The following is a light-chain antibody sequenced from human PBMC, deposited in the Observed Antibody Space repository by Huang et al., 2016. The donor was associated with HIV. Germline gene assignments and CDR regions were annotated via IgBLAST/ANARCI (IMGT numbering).Light chain of an antibody. V-gene: IGKV3-11*01. CDR2: DAA. CDR1: QSVNTF. CDR3: QQRSNRPLT. J-gene: IGKJ4*01. Sequence: EIVLTQSPATLSLSPGERATLSCRASQSVNTFLAWYQQKPGKAPRLLIYDAADRANGIQARFSGSGSGADFTLAISSLEPEDFAVYYCQQRSNRPLTFGGGTKVEIK.